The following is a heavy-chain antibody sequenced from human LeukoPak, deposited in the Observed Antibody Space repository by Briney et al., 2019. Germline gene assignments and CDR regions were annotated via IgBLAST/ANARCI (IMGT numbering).Heavy chain of an antibody. V-gene: IGHV4-59*01. CDR3: ARAGSGWSFDY. J-gene: IGHJ4*02. Sequence: PSVTLSLTCSVSGDSISSYYWSWIRQPPGKGLEWIGYIYNSETINYNPSLKSRVTVSVDTSKNQFSLNLRSVTAADTAVYYCARAGSGWSFDYWGQGTLVTVSS. CDR1: GDSISSYY. CDR2: IYNSETI. D-gene: IGHD6-19*01.